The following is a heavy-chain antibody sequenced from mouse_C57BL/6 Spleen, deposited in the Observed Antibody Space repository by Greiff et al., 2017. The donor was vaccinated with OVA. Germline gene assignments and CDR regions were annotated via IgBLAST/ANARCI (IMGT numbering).Heavy chain of an antibody. Sequence: EVKLMESGGDLVKPGGSLKLSCAASGFTFSSYGMSWVRQTPDKRLEWVATISSGGSYTYYPDSVKGRFTISRDNAKNTLYLQMSSLKSEDTAMYYCARSYDYDRGFAYWGQGTLVTVSA. D-gene: IGHD2-4*01. CDR3: ARSYDYDRGFAY. V-gene: IGHV5-6*01. CDR2: ISSGGSYT. J-gene: IGHJ3*01. CDR1: GFTFSSYG.